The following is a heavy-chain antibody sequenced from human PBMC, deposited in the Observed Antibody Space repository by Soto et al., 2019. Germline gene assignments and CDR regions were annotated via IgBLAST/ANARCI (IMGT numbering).Heavy chain of an antibody. CDR2: IYSGGST. CDR1: GFTVSSNY. D-gene: IGHD3-10*01. J-gene: IGHJ6*02. V-gene: IGHV3-53*01. Sequence: GGSLRLSCAASGFTVSSNYMSWVRQAPGKGLEWVSVIYSGGSTYYADSVKGRFTISRDNSKNTLYLQMNSLRAEDTAVYYCAGLMVRGVIHFYGMDVWGQGPSVTVYS. CDR3: AGLMVRGVIHFYGMDV.